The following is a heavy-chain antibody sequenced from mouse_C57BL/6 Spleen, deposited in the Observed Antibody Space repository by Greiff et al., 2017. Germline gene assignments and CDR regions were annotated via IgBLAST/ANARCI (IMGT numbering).Heavy chain of an antibody. CDR2: IDPSDSYT. V-gene: IGHV1-50*01. CDR1: GYTFTSYW. J-gene: IGHJ3*01. Sequence: QVQLQQPGAELVKPGASVKLSCKASGYTFTSYWMQWVKQRPGQGLEWIGEIDPSDSYTNYNQKFKGKATLTVDTSSSTAYMQLSSLTSEDSAVYYFARSLYNGCRAWFAYWGQGALVTVSA. CDR3: ARSLYNGCRAWFAY. D-gene: IGHD2-3*01.